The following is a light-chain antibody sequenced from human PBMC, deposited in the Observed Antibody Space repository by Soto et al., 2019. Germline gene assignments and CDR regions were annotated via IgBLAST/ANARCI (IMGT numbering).Light chain of an antibody. CDR3: QQYGSSRP. V-gene: IGKV3-20*01. CDR1: QSVSSSY. J-gene: IGKJ1*01. CDR2: GAS. Sequence: EIVLTQSPGTLSLSPGERATLSCRASQSVSSSYLAWYQQKPGQAPRLLIYGASSRATGIPDRFSGSGSGTAFTLTISRLEPEDVAVYYCQQYGSSRPFGQGTKVEIK.